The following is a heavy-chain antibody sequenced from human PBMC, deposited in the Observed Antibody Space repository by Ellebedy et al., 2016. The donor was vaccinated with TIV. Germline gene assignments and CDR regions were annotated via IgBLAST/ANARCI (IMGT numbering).Heavy chain of an antibody. J-gene: IGHJ4*02. D-gene: IGHD6-19*01. V-gene: IGHV3-7*03. CDR2: IKEDGSDT. CDR1: GFPFSSFW. CDR3: ARGRYTSGWYPDYFDY. Sequence: GESLKISCAASGFPFSSFWMSWVRLAPGKGLEWVANIKEDGSDTYYVDSVKGRFTISRDSAENSLYLQMNSMRAEDTAVYYCARGRYTSGWYPDYFDYWGQGTLVTVSS.